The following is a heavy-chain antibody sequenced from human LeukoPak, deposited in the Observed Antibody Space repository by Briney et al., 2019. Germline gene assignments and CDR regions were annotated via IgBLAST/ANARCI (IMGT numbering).Heavy chain of an antibody. Sequence: SETLSLTCAVYGGSFSGYYWSWIRQPPGKGLEWIGEINHSGSTNYNPSLKSRVTISVDTSKNQFSLKLSSVTAAHTAVYYCARGPEDIVVVPPDYWGQGTLVTVSS. CDR1: GGSFSGYY. D-gene: IGHD2-2*01. V-gene: IGHV4-34*01. CDR2: INHSGST. J-gene: IGHJ4*02. CDR3: ARGPEDIVVVPPDY.